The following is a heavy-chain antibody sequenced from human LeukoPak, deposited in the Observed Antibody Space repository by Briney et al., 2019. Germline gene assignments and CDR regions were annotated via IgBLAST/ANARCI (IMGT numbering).Heavy chain of an antibody. D-gene: IGHD6-19*01. V-gene: IGHV3-21*01. CDR2: INKDTTYI. CDR1: GFNFRSYG. Sequence: GGSLRLSCATSGFNFRSYGMNWVRQAPGKGLEWVSCINKDTTYIYYSDSVQGRFTISRDNSKNTVYLQMNSLRAEDTAVYYCAKSVAGGDYWGQGTLVAVSS. J-gene: IGHJ4*02. CDR3: AKSVAGGDY.